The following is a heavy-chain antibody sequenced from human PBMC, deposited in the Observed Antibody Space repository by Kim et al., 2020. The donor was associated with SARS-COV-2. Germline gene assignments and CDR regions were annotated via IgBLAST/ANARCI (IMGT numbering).Heavy chain of an antibody. D-gene: IGHD2-21*02. CDR2: IIPIFGTA. CDR3: ARAQHIVVVTAIPDDAFDI. Sequence: SVKVSCKASGGTFSSYAISWVRQAPGQGLEWMGGIIPIFGTANYAQKFQGRVTITADESTSTAYMELSSLRSEDTAVYYCARAQHIVVVTAIPDDAFDIWGQGTMVTVSS. V-gene: IGHV1-69*13. J-gene: IGHJ3*02. CDR1: GGTFSSYA.